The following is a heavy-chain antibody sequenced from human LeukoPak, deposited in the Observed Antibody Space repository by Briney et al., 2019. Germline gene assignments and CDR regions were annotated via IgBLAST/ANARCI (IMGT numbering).Heavy chain of an antibody. CDR2: ISGSGDKT. Sequence: PGVSLRLSCAASGFTFSSYAMSWVRQAPGKGLEWVSPISGSGDKTYYTDSVKGRLTISRHNSKNTLDLQMNSLRAEDTALYYCAKNVGYDFWSGYLEFDPWGQGTLVTVSS. CDR1: GFTFSSYA. J-gene: IGHJ5*02. D-gene: IGHD3-3*01. CDR3: AKNVGYDFWSGYLEFDP. V-gene: IGHV3-23*01.